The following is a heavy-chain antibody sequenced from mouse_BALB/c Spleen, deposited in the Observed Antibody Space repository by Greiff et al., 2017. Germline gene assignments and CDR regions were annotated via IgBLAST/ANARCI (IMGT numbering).Heavy chain of an antibody. CDR1: GYTFTSYW. V-gene: IGHV1S41*01. CDR3: ARGGDYDGFAY. D-gene: IGHD2-4*01. CDR2: IAPGSGST. Sequence: LVKPGASVKLSCKASGYTFTSYWINWIKQRPGQGLEWIGRIAPGSGSTYYNEMFKGKATLTVDTSSSTAYIQLSSLSSEDSAVYFCARGGDYDGFAYWGQGTLVTVSA. J-gene: IGHJ3*01.